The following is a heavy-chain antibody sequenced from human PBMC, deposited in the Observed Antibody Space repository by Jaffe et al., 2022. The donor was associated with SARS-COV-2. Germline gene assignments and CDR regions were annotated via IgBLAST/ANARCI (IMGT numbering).Heavy chain of an antibody. CDR3: AREKRVVRGYWAQGIDP. V-gene: IGHV3-48*01. CDR1: GFTFSSYS. D-gene: IGHD3-10*01. Sequence: EVQLVESGGGLVQPGGSLRLSCAASGFTFSSYSMNWVRQAPGKGLEWVSYISSSSSTIYYADSVKGRFTISRDNAKNSLYLQMNSLRAEDTAVYYCAREKRVVRGYWAQGIDPWGQGTLVTVSS. CDR2: ISSSSSTI. J-gene: IGHJ5*02.